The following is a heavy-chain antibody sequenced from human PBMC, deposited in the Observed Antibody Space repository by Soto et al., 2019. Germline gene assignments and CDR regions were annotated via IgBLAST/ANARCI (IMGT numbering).Heavy chain of an antibody. D-gene: IGHD3-10*01. V-gene: IGHV3-23*01. CDR1: GFPFDNYA. CDR2: IAGSGIGT. Sequence: GGSLRLSCAASGFPFDNYAMSWFRQAPGKGLEWFSAIAGSGIGTYYADSVKGRFTISRDNSKNTLSLQMNSLRAEDSAVYYCAKGSRTSRPYYFDYWGQGALVTVSS. J-gene: IGHJ4*02. CDR3: AKGSRTSRPYYFDY.